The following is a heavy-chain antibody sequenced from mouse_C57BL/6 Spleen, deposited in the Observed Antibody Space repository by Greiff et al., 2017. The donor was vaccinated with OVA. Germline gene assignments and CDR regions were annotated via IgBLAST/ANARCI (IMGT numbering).Heavy chain of an antibody. D-gene: IGHD2-1*01. CDR1: GYTFTSYW. CDR2: IDPSDSYT. J-gene: IGHJ2*01. CDR3: ASDYGNFDY. Sequence: QVQLKQPGAELVMPGASVKLSCKASGYTFTSYWMHWVKQRPGQGLEWIGEIDPSDSYTNYNQKFKGKSTLTVDKSSSTAYMQLSSLTSEDSAVYYCASDYGNFDYWGQGTTLTVSS. V-gene: IGHV1-69*01.